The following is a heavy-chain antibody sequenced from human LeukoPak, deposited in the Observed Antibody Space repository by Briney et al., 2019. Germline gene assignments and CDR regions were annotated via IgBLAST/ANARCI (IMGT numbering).Heavy chain of an antibody. J-gene: IGHJ4*02. V-gene: IGHV4-59*06. CDR2: IYHSGST. CDR3: ASVPSGSYGHFDS. D-gene: IGHD1-26*01. Sequence: SETLSLTCTVSGGSISSYYWSWIRQPPGKGLEWIGNIYHSGSTDYKPSLKSRVTMSVDTSKNQVSLKLNSVTAADTAVYYCASVPSGSYGHFDSWGQGALVTVSS. CDR1: GGSISSYY.